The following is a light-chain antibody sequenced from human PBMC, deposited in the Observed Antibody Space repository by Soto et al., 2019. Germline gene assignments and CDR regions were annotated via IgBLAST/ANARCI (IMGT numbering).Light chain of an antibody. J-gene: IGKJ4*01. CDR3: QHYNNWTIT. CDR1: YDLSSR. CDR2: DAS. Sequence: EIVMTQSPVTLSVSPGERATLSCRASYDLSSRLAWYQQKPGQAPRLLIYDASTRATVVPARFRGSGSGPGFTPTIISLQTADLACYFCQHYNNWTITFGSRTKVQIK. V-gene: IGKV3-15*01.